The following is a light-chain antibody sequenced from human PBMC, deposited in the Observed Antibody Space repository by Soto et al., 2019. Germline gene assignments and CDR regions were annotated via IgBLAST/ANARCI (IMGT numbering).Light chain of an antibody. CDR2: DGS. CDR3: QQYDYWPRT. CDR1: QSVSSK. J-gene: IGKJ5*01. Sequence: EIVLTQSPATLSVSPGERSTLSFRASQSVSSKLAWYQQKPGQAPRLLIYDGSIRATGIPATFSGSGSGTEFTLTISSLQSEDFAVYYCQQYDYWPRTFGQGTRLEIK. V-gene: IGKV3-15*01.